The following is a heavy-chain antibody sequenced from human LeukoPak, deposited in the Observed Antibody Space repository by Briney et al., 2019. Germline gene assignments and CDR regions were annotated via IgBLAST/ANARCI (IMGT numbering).Heavy chain of an antibody. CDR3: ARWSGSYPDAFDI. CDR1: GGSISSSSYY. J-gene: IGHJ3*02. Sequence: PSETLSLTCTVSGGSISSSSYYWGWIRQPPGKGLEWIGSIYYSGSTYYNPSLKSRVTMSVDTSKNQFSLKLSSVTAADTAVYYCARWSGSYPDAFDIWGQGTMVTVSS. D-gene: IGHD1-26*01. CDR2: IYYSGST. V-gene: IGHV4-39*07.